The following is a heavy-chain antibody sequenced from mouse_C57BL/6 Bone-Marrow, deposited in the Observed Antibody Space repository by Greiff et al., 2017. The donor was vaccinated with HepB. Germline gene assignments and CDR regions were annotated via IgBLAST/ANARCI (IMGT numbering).Heavy chain of an antibody. CDR2: IHPNSGST. V-gene: IGHV1-64*01. CDR1: GYTFTSYW. J-gene: IGHJ4*01. Sequence: QVQLQHPGAELVKLGASVKLSCKASGYTFTSYWMHWVKQRPGQGLEWIGMIHPNSGSTNYNEKFKSKATLTVDKSSSTAYMQLCSLTSEDSAVYYCASPPRLGWGQGTSVTVSS. CDR3: ASPPRLG.